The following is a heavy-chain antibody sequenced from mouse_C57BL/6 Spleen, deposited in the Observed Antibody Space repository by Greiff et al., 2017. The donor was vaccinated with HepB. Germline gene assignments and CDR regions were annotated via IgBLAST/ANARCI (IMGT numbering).Heavy chain of an antibody. CDR2: INPNNGGT. J-gene: IGHJ3*01. V-gene: IGHV1-18*01. CDR1: GYTFTDYN. CDR3: ARRRAAQEGFAY. Sequence: VQLKESGPELVKPGASVKIPCKASGYTFTDYNMDWVKQSHGKSLEWIGDINPNNGGTIYNQKFKGKATLTVDKSSSTAYMELRSLTSEDTAVYYCARRRAAQEGFAYWGQGTLVTVSA. D-gene: IGHD3-2*02.